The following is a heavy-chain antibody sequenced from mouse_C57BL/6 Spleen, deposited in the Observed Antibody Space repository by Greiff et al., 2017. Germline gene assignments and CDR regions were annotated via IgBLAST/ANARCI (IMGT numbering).Heavy chain of an antibody. V-gene: IGHV1-42*01. CDR1: GYSFTGYY. CDR2: INPSTGGT. D-gene: IGHD1-1*01. Sequence: VQLQQSGPELVKPGASVKISCKASGYSFTGYYMNWVKQSPEKSLEWIGEINPSTGGTTYNQKFKAKATLTVDKSSSTAYMQLKSLTSEDSAVYYCARGVVITTVVGDWYFDVWGTGTTVTVSS. CDR3: ARGVVITTVVGDWYFDV. J-gene: IGHJ1*03.